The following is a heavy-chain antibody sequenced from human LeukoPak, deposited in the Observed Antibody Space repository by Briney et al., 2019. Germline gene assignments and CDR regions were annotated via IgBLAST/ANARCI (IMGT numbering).Heavy chain of an antibody. CDR1: AGSIRSYH. CDR3: ASGSGSNDAFDC. D-gene: IGHD3-10*01. CDR2: IHYSGRT. V-gene: IGHV4-59*01. Sequence: KPSETLSLTCTVSAGSIRSYHWSWIGQSPGKGLEWIAYIHYSGRTNYNPSLKSRVTISVDPSKNQFSLRLSSVTAADTAVYYCASGSGSNDAFDCWEQGRIVTVSS. J-gene: IGHJ3*01.